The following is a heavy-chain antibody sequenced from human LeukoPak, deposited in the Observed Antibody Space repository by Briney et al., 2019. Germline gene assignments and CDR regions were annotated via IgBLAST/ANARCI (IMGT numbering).Heavy chain of an antibody. CDR1: GGSISSGGYY. Sequence: SETLSLTCTVSGGSISSGGYYWSWIRQHPGKGLEWIGYIYYSGSTHYNPSLKSRVTISVDTSKNQFSLKLSSVTAADTAVYYCARVHSSGYFDYWGQGTLVTVSS. CDR3: ARVHSSGYFDY. D-gene: IGHD3-22*01. CDR2: IYYSGST. V-gene: IGHV4-31*03. J-gene: IGHJ4*02.